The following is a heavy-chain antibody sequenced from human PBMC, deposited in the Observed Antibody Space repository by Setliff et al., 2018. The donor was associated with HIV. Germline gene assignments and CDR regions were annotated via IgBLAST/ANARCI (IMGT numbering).Heavy chain of an antibody. J-gene: IGHJ6*04. CDR3: ARGKGSSGYYYYYGMDV. V-gene: IGHV1-3*01. CDR1: GGTFSSYA. D-gene: IGHD3-10*01. Sequence: GASVKVSCKASGGTFSSYAISWVRQAPGQRLEWMGWINVDNDNTKYSQKFQGRVTITRDTSASTAYMEVSSLRSEDTAVYYCARGKGSSGYYYYYGMDVWGKGTTVTV. CDR2: INVDNDNT.